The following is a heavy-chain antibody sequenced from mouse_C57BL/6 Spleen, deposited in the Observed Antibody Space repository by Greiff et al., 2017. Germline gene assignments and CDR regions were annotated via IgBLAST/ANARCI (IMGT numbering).Heavy chain of an antibody. D-gene: IGHD2-5*01. Sequence: EVKLVESGGGLVKPGGSLKLSCAASGFTFSSYTMSWVRQTPEKRLEWVATISGGGGNTYYPDSVKGRFTISRDNAKNTLYLQMSSLRSEDTALYYYAGYSNYWSWFAYWGQGTLVTVSA. V-gene: IGHV5-9*01. J-gene: IGHJ3*01. CDR2: ISGGGGNT. CDR3: AGYSNYWSWFAY. CDR1: GFTFSSYT.